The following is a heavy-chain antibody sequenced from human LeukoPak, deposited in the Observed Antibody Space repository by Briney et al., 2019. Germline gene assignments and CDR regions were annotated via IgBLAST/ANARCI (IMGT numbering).Heavy chain of an antibody. CDR1: GFTFSSYG. Sequence: GGSLRLSCAASGFTFSSYGMHWVRQAPGKGLEWVAFIRYDGNIKFYADSMKGRFTISKDNSKYTLYLHINSLRPEDTALYYCVKDNPLDYWGQGTLVIVSS. D-gene: IGHD1-14*01. CDR2: IRYDGNIK. CDR3: VKDNPLDY. V-gene: IGHV3-30*02. J-gene: IGHJ4*02.